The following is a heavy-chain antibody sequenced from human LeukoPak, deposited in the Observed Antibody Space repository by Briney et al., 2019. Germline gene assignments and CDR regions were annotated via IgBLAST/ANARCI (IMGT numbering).Heavy chain of an antibody. V-gene: IGHV3-21*04. CDR2: ISSSSSYI. Sequence: GGSLRLSCAASGFTFSSYSMNWVRQAPGKGLEWVSSISSSSSYIYYADSVKGRFTISRDNAKNTLYLQMNSLRTEDTALYYCAKCRDGYNLYFDYWGQGTLVTVSS. J-gene: IGHJ4*02. D-gene: IGHD5-24*01. CDR3: AKCRDGYNLYFDY. CDR1: GFTFSSYS.